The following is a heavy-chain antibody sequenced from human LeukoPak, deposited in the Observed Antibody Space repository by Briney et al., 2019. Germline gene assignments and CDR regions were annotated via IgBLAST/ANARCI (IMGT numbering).Heavy chain of an antibody. D-gene: IGHD1-26*01. V-gene: IGHV1-8*03. Sequence: ASVKVSSKASGYTFTSYDINWVRQATGQGLEWMGWKNPNSGNTGYARKFQGRVTITRNTSISTAYMELNSLRSEDTAVYYCARGRFGSWEPWGQGTLVTVSS. CDR1: GYTFTSYD. CDR2: KNPNSGNT. CDR3: ARGRFGSWEP. J-gene: IGHJ5*02.